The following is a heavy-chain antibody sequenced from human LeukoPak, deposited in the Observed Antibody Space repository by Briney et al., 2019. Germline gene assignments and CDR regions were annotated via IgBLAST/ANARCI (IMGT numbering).Heavy chain of an antibody. Sequence: SETLSLTCTVSGGSISSSSYYWGWIRQPPGKGLEWIGETYHSGSTNYNPSLKSRVTISVDKSKNQFSLKLSSVTAADTAVYYCARDRYSSPVRWFDPWGQGTLVTVSS. J-gene: IGHJ5*02. CDR1: GGSISSSSYY. V-gene: IGHV4-39*07. CDR2: TYHSGST. CDR3: ARDRYSSPVRWFDP. D-gene: IGHD6-13*01.